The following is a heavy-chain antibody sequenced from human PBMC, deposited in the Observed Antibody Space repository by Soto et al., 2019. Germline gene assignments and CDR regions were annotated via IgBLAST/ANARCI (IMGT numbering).Heavy chain of an antibody. Sequence: QLQLQESAPGLVKPSETLSLTCTVSGGSISSSSYYWGWIRQPPGKGLEWIGGIYYSGSTYYNPSLKSRVTLSVDKSKSQFSLTLGSVTAADTAVYYCERHRAHCRFQDWFGADYLDYWGQGTLVPVSS. CDR3: ERHRAHCRFQDWFGADYLDY. J-gene: IGHJ4*02. D-gene: IGHD3-10*01. CDR2: IYYSGST. CDR1: GGSISSSSYY. V-gene: IGHV4-39*01.